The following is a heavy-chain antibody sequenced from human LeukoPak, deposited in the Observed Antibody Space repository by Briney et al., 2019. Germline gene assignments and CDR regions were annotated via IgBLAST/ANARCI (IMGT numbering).Heavy chain of an antibody. D-gene: IGHD4-11*01. V-gene: IGHV3-23*01. CDR2: ISGGGGGT. Sequence: PGGSLRLSCAASGFIFSNYAMSWVRQAPGKGPEWVSGISGGGGGTYYADSVKGRFTISRANSKNTLYLQMKSLRVDDTAVYYCAKSVGHSNYRKFHDWGQGTLVSVSS. CDR1: GFIFSNYA. J-gene: IGHJ4*02. CDR3: AKSVGHSNYRKFHD.